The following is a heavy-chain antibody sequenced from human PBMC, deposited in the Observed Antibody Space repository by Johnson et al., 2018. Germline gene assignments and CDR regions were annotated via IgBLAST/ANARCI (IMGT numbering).Heavy chain of an antibody. J-gene: IGHJ6*03. V-gene: IGHV3-23*04. CDR1: GFTFSSYA. Sequence: VQLVQSGGDLVKPGGSLRLSCAASGFTFSSYAMSWVRQAPGKGLEWVSAISGSGGSTYYADSVKGRFTISRDNAKNSLYVQMNSLRAEDTAVYYCAKMGGDYVSYYYYYMDVGGRGTTVTVSS. CDR3: AKMGGDYVSYYYYYMDV. CDR2: ISGSGGST. D-gene: IGHD4-17*01.